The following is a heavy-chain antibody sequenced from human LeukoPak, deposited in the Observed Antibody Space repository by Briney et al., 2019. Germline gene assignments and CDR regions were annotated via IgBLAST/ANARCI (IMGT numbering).Heavy chain of an antibody. Sequence: PSETLSLTCTVSGGSISSSSYYWGWIRQPPGKGLEWIGSIHYIGSTYYNPSLKSRVTISVDTSKNQFSLKLSSVTAADTAVYYCARIPHEARLEWLSGYNYYYMDVWGKGTTVTVSS. CDR3: ARIPHEARLEWLSGYNYYYMDV. J-gene: IGHJ6*03. V-gene: IGHV4-39*01. CDR2: IHYIGST. D-gene: IGHD3-3*01. CDR1: GGSISSSSYY.